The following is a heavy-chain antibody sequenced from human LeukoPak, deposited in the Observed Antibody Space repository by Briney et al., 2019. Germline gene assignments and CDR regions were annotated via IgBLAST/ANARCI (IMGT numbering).Heavy chain of an antibody. Sequence: KPSETLSLTCTVSGGSISSSSYYWGWIRQPPGKGLEWIGSIYYSGSTYYNPSLKSRVTISVDTSKNQFSLKLSSVTAADTAVYYCASGLQWLVRGGLYWGQGTLVTVSS. CDR1: GGSISSSSYY. CDR2: IYYSGST. V-gene: IGHV4-39*01. J-gene: IGHJ4*02. CDR3: ASGLQWLVRGGLY. D-gene: IGHD6-19*01.